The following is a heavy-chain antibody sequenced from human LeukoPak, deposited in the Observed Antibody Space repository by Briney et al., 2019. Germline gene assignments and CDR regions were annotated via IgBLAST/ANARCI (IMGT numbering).Heavy chain of an antibody. D-gene: IGHD3-16*02. V-gene: IGHV3-23*01. J-gene: IGHJ4*02. CDR2: ISGSDGSS. Sequence: GGSLRLSCAASGFTFNSFAVNWVRQAPGKGLEWVSSISGSDGSSRYADFMKGRFTISRDNSKNTLHLQMNSLRAEDTAVYYCAKSLGVGGYTRYKGFDQWGQGTLVTVSS. CDR1: GFTFNSFA. CDR3: AKSLGVGGYTRYKGFDQ.